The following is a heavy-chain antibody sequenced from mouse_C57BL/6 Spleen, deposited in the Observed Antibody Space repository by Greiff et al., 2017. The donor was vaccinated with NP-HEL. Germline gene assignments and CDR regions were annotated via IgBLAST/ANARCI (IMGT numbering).Heavy chain of an antibody. CDR1: GFTFSDYY. D-gene: IGHD1-1*01. CDR3: ASYYYGSTWFAY. V-gene: IGHV5-16*01. J-gene: IGHJ3*01. CDR2: INYDGSST. Sequence: EVQLVESEGGLVQPGSSMKLSCTASGFTFSDYYMAWVRQVPEKGLEWVANINYDGSSTYYLDSLKSRFIISRDNAKNILYLQMSSLKSEDTATYYCASYYYGSTWFAYWGQGTLVTVSA.